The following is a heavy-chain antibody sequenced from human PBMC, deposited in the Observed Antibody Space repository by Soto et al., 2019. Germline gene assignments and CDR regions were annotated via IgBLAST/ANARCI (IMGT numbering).Heavy chain of an antibody. CDR2: IFPIFNTT. D-gene: IGHD2-2*02. CDR1: GSRFSNYV. CDR3: AIEGRGKKAGYNGLVSLGY. Sequence: QVQLVQSGAEVKTPGSSLKVSCTVSGSRFSNYVISWVRQAPGHGLEWLGRIFPIFNTTQYAQKFHGRVTIKADKSTNTDSLELSSLRSDDTDVYDCAIEGRGKKAGYNGLVSLGYWGQGTLFTVSS. V-gene: IGHV1-69*06. J-gene: IGHJ4*02.